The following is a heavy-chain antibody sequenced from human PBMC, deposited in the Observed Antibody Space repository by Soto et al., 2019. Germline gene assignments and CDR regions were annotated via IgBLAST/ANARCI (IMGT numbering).Heavy chain of an antibody. J-gene: IGHJ3*01. CDR2: IYYSGSS. CDR3: ARPYSETYWAAFDV. V-gene: IGHV4-59*02. CDR1: GGSVSSDY. D-gene: IGHD1-26*01. Sequence: PTETLSLTCTVSGGSVSSDYWSWIRHPPGKGLEWIGYIYYSGSSNYNPSLKRRVTISLDTSKNQFSLKLRSVTAADTAVYYCARPYSETYWAAFDVWGQGTTVTVS.